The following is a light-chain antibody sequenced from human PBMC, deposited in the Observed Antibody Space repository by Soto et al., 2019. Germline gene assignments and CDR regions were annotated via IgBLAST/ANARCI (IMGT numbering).Light chain of an antibody. V-gene: IGLV1-51*01. CDR2: DSN. CDR3: GTWDSSLSAPL. J-gene: IGLJ1*01. CDR1: SSNIGNNY. Sequence: SVLTQPPSVSAAPGQRVTISCSGSSSNIGNNYVSWYQQLPGTAPKLLIYDSNKRPSGIPDRFSGSKSSTSATLGITGLQTGDEADYYCGTWDSSLSAPLFGPGTKDTVL.